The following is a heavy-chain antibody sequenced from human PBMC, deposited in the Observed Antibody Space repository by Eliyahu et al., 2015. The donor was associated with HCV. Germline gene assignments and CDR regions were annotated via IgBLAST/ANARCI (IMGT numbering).Heavy chain of an antibody. Sequence: QVQLQESGPGLVKPSETLSLTCXVSGGSISSYYWSWIRQPAGKGLEWIGRIYTSGSTNYNPSLKSRVTMSVDTSKNQFSLKLSSVTAADTAVYYCARWGRQWLVGVFDYLGPGNPGHRLL. J-gene: IGHJ4*02. D-gene: IGHD6-19*01. CDR3: ARWGRQWLVGVFDY. V-gene: IGHV4-4*07. CDR1: GGSISSYY. CDR2: IYTSGST.